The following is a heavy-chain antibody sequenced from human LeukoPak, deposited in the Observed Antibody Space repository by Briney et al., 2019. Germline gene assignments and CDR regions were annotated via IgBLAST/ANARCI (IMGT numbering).Heavy chain of an antibody. CDR1: GFSFSTYW. CDR3: LRDLIR. Sequence: GGSLRLSCVASGFSFSTYWMHWVRQPPGKGLVWLSRISTDGGSAYYADSGKGRFTISRDNARNTLYLQMNSLRAEDTAVYYCLRDLIRGDQGTLVTVSS. V-gene: IGHV3-74*01. J-gene: IGHJ4*02. D-gene: IGHD3-10*01. CDR2: ISTDGGSA.